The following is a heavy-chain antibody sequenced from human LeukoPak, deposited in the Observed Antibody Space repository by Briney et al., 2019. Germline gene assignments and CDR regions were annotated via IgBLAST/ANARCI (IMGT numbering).Heavy chain of an antibody. CDR3: AREAII. D-gene: IGHD3-10*01. CDR1: GGSISSCDHY. V-gene: IGHV4-30-4*01. CDR2: FYYSGST. Sequence: SETLSLTCTVSGGSISSCDHYWSWIRQPPGKGLEWIGHFYYSGSTYYNPSLKSRVTISVYTSNNQFSLKLSSVTAAATAVYSCAREAIIWGQGTLVTVSS. J-gene: IGHJ4*02.